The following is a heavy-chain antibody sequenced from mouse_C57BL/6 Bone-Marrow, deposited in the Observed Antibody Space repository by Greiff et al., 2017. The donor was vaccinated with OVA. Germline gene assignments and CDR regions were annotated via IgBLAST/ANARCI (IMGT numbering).Heavy chain of an antibody. J-gene: IGHJ1*03. CDR2: INPNNGGT. D-gene: IGHD1-1*01. CDR3: ASFFTTVVARYFDV. Sequence: VQLQQSGPELVKPGASVKISCKASGYTFTDYYMNWVKQSHGKSLEWIGDINPNNGGTSYNQKFKGKATLTVDKSSSTAYMELRSLTSEDSAVYYCASFFTTVVARYFDVWGTGTTVTVSS. V-gene: IGHV1-26*01. CDR1: GYTFTDYY.